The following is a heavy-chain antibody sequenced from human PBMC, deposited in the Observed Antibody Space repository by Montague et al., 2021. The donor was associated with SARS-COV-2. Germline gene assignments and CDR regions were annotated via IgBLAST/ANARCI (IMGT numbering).Heavy chain of an antibody. CDR1: GGSVNSGSLY. J-gene: IGHJ3*02. CDR3: ARAYYGVNDAFDT. V-gene: IGHV4-61*03. Sequence: SETLSLTCTVSGGSVNSGSLYWSWIRQPPGKGLEGIVYLYYVGSINYNLSLKSPVTISVDTSKNDFSLKLISVTAADTAVYFCARAYYGVNDAFDTWGHGTLVTISS. D-gene: IGHD2/OR15-2a*01. CDR2: LYYVGSI.